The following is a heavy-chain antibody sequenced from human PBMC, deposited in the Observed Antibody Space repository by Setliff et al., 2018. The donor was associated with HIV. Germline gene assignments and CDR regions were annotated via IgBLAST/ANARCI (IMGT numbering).Heavy chain of an antibody. CDR3: ARHAAGPDGPFDY. D-gene: IGHD2-2*01. Sequence: SLTCGVSGYSMSSGYYWGWIRQPPGKGLEWIGNVYHTGSTYYNPSLKSRVTISVDTSKNQFSLKLSPVIAADTAVYYCARHAAGPDGPFDYWGQGTLVTVSS. V-gene: IGHV4-38-2*01. CDR2: VYHTGST. CDR1: GYSMSSGYY. J-gene: IGHJ4*02.